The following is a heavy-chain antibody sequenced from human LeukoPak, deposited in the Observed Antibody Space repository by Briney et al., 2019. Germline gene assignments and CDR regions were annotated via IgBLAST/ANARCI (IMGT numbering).Heavy chain of an antibody. CDR1: GYSISSGYY. J-gene: IGHJ6*03. D-gene: IGHD2-2*01. Sequence: PSETLSLTCTVSGYSISSGYYWGWIRQPPGKGLEWIGSIYHSGSTYYNPSLKSRVTMSVDTSKNQFSLKLSSVTAADTAVYYCARDIVVVPAATSHYYYYMDVWGKGTTVTISS. CDR3: ARDIVVVPAATSHYYYYMDV. V-gene: IGHV4-38-2*02. CDR2: IYHSGST.